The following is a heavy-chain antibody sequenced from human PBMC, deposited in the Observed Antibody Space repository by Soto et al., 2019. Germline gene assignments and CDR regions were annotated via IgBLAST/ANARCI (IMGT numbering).Heavy chain of an antibody. Sequence: ASVKVSCKASGYTFTHYYIHWVRQAPGQGLEWMGIINPNGGITTYAQKFRAGFTMTRDTSTSTVYLELSSLRSEDSAIYYCANSVNSAMALDYWGQGSLVTSPQ. CDR3: ANSVNSAMALDY. J-gene: IGHJ4*02. CDR2: INPNGGIT. V-gene: IGHV1-46*01. CDR1: GYTFTHYY. D-gene: IGHD5-18*01.